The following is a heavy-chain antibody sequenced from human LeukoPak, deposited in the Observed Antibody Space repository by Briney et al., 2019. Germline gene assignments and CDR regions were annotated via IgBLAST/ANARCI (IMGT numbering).Heavy chain of an antibody. V-gene: IGHV3-21*01. Sequence: PGGSLRLSCAASGFTFSSYAMSWVRQAPGKGPEWVSSISSSSSYIYYADSVKGRFTISRDNAKNSLYLQMNSLRAEDTAVYHCARDPPSGVSSGYGYYYYYMDVWGKGTTVTVSS. CDR2: ISSSSSYI. CDR3: ARDPPSGVSSGYGYYYYYMDV. J-gene: IGHJ6*03. CDR1: GFTFSSYA. D-gene: IGHD3-22*01.